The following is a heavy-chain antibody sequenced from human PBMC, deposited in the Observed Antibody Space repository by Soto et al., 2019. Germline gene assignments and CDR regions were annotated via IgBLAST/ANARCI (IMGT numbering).Heavy chain of an antibody. J-gene: IGHJ3*01. V-gene: IGHV3-23*01. CDR3: AIDGQFRTDGFDV. CDR1: GFTFSSHG. CDR2: LSRGGGTT. D-gene: IGHD1-1*01. Sequence: EAQLLESGGDWAQPGGSLRLSCAASGFTFSSHGMSWVRQVPGKGLEWIAGLSRGGGTTYYADSVKGRFTISRDNSKNILDLIMNSLKVEDTALYYCAIDGQFRTDGFDVWGQGTMVTVSS.